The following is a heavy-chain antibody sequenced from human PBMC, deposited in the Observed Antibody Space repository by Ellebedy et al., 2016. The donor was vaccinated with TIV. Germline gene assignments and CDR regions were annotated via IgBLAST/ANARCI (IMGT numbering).Heavy chain of an antibody. V-gene: IGHV3-30*02. CDR2: IRSDGSNK. CDR3: VKGAYPVPTVMAV. D-gene: IGHD3-16*01. CDR1: GFSTSG. Sequence: GESLKISCATSGFSTSGMHWVRQAPGKGLEWVAFIRSDGSNKYYADSVEDRFTISRDNSRNNLDLQMTRLGAEDTARYYCVKGAYPVPTVMAVWGQGTVVIVSS. J-gene: IGHJ6*02.